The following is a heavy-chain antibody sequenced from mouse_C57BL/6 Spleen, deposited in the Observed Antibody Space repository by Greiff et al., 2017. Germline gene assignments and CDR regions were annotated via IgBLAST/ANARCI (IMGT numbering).Heavy chain of an antibody. V-gene: IGHV1-82*01. D-gene: IGHD1-1*02. Sequence: QVQLQQSGPELVKPGASVKISCKASGYAFSSSWMNWVKQRPGKGLEWIGRIYPGDGDTTYNGKFKGKATLTADKSSSTAYMQLSSLTSEDSAVYFCARIWGPYYFDYWGQGTTLTVSS. CDR1: GYAFSSSW. J-gene: IGHJ2*01. CDR3: ARIWGPYYFDY. CDR2: IYPGDGDT.